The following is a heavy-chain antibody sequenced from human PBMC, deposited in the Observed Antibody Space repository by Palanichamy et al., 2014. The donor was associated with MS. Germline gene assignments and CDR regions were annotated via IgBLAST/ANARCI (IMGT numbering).Heavy chain of an antibody. CDR3: ARGRSPWATAENEY. D-gene: IGHD6-25*01. CDR1: GYTFNTYA. J-gene: IGHJ4*02. Sequence: QVQLVQSGSELRSPGAAVVISCKASGYTFNTYAINWVRQAPGHGLEWLGWVNTGTGFPTYAQDFAGRFVFSLDTSLNTAFLQISSLRAEDTAIYYCARGRSPWATAENEYWGQGTLVTVSS. V-gene: IGHV7-4-1*01. CDR2: VNTGTGFP.